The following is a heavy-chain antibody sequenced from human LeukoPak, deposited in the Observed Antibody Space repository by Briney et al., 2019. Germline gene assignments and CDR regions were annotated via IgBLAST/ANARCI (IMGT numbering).Heavy chain of an antibody. CDR3: TRGELPDY. Sequence: GESLKISCNGSGSXFTNYWICWVRPMPGTGLEWIGIIYPGDSDTRYSPSFQGQVTISADKSISTAYLQWSSLKASDTAMYYCTRGELPDYWGQGTLVTVSS. CDR1: GSXFTNYW. CDR2: IYPGDSDT. J-gene: IGHJ4*02. D-gene: IGHD1-7*01. V-gene: IGHV5-51*01.